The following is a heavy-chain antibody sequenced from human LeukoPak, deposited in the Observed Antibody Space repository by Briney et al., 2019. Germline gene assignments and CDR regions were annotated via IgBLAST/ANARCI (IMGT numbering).Heavy chain of an antibody. CDR1: GYRFTTYG. CDR2: SNAYSGNT. D-gene: IGHD2-2*01. J-gene: IGHJ4*02. CDR3: VFGECSSTSCYPRRDY. Sequence: ASVTVSCKASGYRFTTYGISWVRQAPGQGLEWVGWSNAYSGNTDYTENLRGRVTMATDTSTATAYMELRSLRSDDTAVYYCVFGECSSTSCYPRRDYWGQGTLVTVSS. V-gene: IGHV1-18*01.